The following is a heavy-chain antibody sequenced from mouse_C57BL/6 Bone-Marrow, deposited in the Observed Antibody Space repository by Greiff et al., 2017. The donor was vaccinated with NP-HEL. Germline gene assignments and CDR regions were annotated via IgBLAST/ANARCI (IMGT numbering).Heavy chain of an antibody. J-gene: IGHJ2*01. CDR2: ISDGGSYT. V-gene: IGHV5-4*01. CDR1: GFTFSSYA. CDR3: ARGKGSFDY. Sequence: EVQVVESGGGLVKPGGSLKLSCAASGFTFSSYAMSWVRQTPEKRLEWVATISDGGSYTYYPDNVKGRFTISRDNAKNNLYLQMSHLKSEDTAMYYCARGKGSFDYWGQGTTLTVSS.